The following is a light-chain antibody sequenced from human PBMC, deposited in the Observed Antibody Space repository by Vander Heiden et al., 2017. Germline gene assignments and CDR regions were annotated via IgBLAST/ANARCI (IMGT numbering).Light chain of an antibody. CDR2: EVS. CDR3: SSYTTSSTYV. CDR1: SRDVGIYNY. V-gene: IGLV2-14*01. J-gene: IGLJ1*01. Sequence: QSALTQPASVSVSPGQSITISCTGTSRDVGIYNYVSWYQQHPGKAPKLIIYEVSNRPSGVSNRFSGSKSGSTASLTISGLQAEDEADYHCSSYTTSSTYVFGTGTKVTVL.